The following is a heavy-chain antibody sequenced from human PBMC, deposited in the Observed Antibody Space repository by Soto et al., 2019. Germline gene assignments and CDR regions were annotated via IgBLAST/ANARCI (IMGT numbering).Heavy chain of an antibody. CDR2: MNPNSGNT. D-gene: IGHD3-10*01. Sequence: QVQLVQSGAEVKKPGASVKVSCKASGYTFTSYDINWVRQATGQGLEWMGWMNPNSGNTGYAQKFQGRVSMTGNTSLSTAYMELGSLRSEDTAVYYCARGINYYDSGDDAFDIWGQGTMVTVSS. J-gene: IGHJ3*02. CDR1: GYTFTSYD. CDR3: ARGINYYDSGDDAFDI. V-gene: IGHV1-8*01.